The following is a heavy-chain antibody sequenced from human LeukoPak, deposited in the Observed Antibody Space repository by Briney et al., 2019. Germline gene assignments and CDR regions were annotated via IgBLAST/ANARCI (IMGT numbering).Heavy chain of an antibody. CDR2: IYYSGST. CDR1: GGSISSSSYY. Sequence: SETLSLTCTVSGGSISSSSYYWGWIRQPPGKGLEWIGSIYYSGSTYYNPSLKSRVTISVDTSKNQFSLKLSSVTAADTAVYYCARATYYYDSSGYIYAFDIWGQGTMVTVSS. D-gene: IGHD3-22*01. J-gene: IGHJ3*02. CDR3: ARATYYYDSSGYIYAFDI. V-gene: IGHV4-39*07.